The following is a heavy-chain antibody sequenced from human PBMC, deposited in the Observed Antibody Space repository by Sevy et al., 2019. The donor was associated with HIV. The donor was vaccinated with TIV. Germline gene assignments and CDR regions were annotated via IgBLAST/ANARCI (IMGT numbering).Heavy chain of an antibody. CDR1: DGSISKYY. D-gene: IGHD3-10*01. J-gene: IGHJ4*02. V-gene: IGHV4-59*01. CDR3: ARDRGLRVPEYYSDS. CDR2: VYYTGST. Sequence: SETLSLTCNVSDGSISKYYWSWIRQPPGKGLEWIGNVYYTGSTKYNPSLKSRVSISVDTSKNQFSLRLSSVTAADTAVYYCARDRGLRVPEYYSDSWGQGLLVTVSS.